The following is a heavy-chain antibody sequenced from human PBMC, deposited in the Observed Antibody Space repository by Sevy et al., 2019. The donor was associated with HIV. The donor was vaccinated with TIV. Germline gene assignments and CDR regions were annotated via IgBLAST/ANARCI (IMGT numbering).Heavy chain of an antibody. CDR2: ISGSGGST. D-gene: IGHD3-10*01. CDR3: AKDTGRGVIIPLSY. J-gene: IGHJ4*02. Sequence: GGSLRLSCAASGFTFSSYAMSWVRQAPGKGLEWVSAISGSGGSTYYADSVKGRFTISRDNSKNTLYLQMNSLRAEDTAVYYCAKDTGRGVIIPLSYWGQGTWSPSPQ. CDR1: GFTFSSYA. V-gene: IGHV3-23*01.